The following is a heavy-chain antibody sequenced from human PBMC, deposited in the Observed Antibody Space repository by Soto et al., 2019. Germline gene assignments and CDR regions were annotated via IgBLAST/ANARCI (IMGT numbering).Heavy chain of an antibody. Sequence: GGSLRLSCAVSGFPFSNYYMSWIRQAPGKGLEWLADISSSSVSMHYADSVKDRFSISRDNANNSLFLQMNSLRADDTAVYYCARVSATGWVVNGREYFDYWGQGALVTVSS. J-gene: IGHJ4*02. CDR1: GFPFSNYY. CDR3: ARVSATGWVVNGREYFDY. D-gene: IGHD3-9*01. CDR2: ISSSSVSM. V-gene: IGHV3-11*01.